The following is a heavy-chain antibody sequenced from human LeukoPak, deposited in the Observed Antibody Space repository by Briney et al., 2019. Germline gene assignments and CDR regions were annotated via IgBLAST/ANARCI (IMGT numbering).Heavy chain of an antibody. Sequence: PGGSLRLSCAASGXTFSDYYMSWIRQAPGKGLEWISYISGSGSDTNYADSVRGRFTISRDNAKNSLYLQMNSLRAEDTAVYYCARGARASDYWGQGTLVTVSS. J-gene: IGHJ4*02. CDR3: ARGARASDY. CDR2: ISGSGSDT. CDR1: GXTFSDYY. V-gene: IGHV3-11*05. D-gene: IGHD3-10*01.